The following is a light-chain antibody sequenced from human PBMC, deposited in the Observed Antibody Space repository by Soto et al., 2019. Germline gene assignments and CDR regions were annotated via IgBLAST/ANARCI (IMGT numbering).Light chain of an antibody. CDR1: SSDVGAYGY. V-gene: IGLV2-14*01. CDR2: EVS. J-gene: IGLJ2*01. CDR3: SSYTPSSTVV. Sequence: QSALTQPASVSGSPGQSITISCTGTSSDVGAYGYVSWYQQHPGKAPKLMIYEVSYRPSGVSNRFSGSKSGNAASLTISGLQAEDEADYYCSSYTPSSTVVFGGGTQVTVL.